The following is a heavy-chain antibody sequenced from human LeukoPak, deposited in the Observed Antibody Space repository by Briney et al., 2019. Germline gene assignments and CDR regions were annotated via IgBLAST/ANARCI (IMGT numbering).Heavy chain of an antibody. Sequence: GGSLRLSCAASGFTFSTYNMNWVRQAPGKGLEWVSSITRSSGNMYYADSVKGRFTISRDNAKDSLYLQMNSLRAEDTAVYYCARRGYTYGYDYWGQGTLVTVSS. CDR1: GFTFSTYN. J-gene: IGHJ4*02. CDR3: ARRGYTYGYDY. D-gene: IGHD5-18*01. CDR2: ITRSSGNM. V-gene: IGHV3-21*01.